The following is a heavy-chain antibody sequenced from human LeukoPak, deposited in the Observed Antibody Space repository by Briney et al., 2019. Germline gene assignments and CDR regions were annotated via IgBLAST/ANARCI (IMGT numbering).Heavy chain of an antibody. CDR1: GFTFSSYW. CDR2: INSDGSST. CDR3: ARAAAGFDY. Sequence: GGSLRLSCAASGFTFSSYWMYWVRQAPGTGLVWVSRINSDGSSTNYADSVKGRFTISRDNAKNTLYLQMNSLSAEDTAVYYCARAAAGFDYWGQGALVTVSS. V-gene: IGHV3-74*01. D-gene: IGHD6-25*01. J-gene: IGHJ4*02.